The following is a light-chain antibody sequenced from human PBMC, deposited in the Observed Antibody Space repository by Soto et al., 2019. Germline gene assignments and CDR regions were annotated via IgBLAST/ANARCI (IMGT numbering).Light chain of an antibody. V-gene: IGKV1-39*01. J-gene: IGKJ1*01. CDR3: QQGYSNPWT. CDR2: AAS. CDR1: QTVNSY. Sequence: DIQMTQSPSSLSASIGDRVTITCRPSQTVNSYLHWYQQKPVKAPKLLIYAASNLQSGVPSRFSGSGSGTNFTLSLNSLQPEDFATYYCQQGYSNPWTFGQGTKV.